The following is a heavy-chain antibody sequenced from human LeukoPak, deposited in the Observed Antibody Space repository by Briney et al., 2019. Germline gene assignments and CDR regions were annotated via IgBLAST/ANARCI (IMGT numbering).Heavy chain of an antibody. CDR1: GFTFVDNA. Sequence: GSLSSSCTASGFTFVDNAMSWVTQAPGTGRKWVVLIGSKAYGGTTEYAASVKGRFTISRDDSKSIAYLQMNSLKTEDTAVYYCTRAQGYCTNGVCYTLYWGQGTLVTVSS. V-gene: IGHV3-49*04. CDR3: TRAQGYCTNGVCYTLY. J-gene: IGHJ4*02. CDR2: IGSKAYGGTT. D-gene: IGHD2-8*01.